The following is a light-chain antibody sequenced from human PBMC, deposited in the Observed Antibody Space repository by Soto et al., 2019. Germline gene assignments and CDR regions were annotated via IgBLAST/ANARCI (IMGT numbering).Light chain of an antibody. CDR3: SSYTTSSTYV. Sequence: QSALTQPASVSGSPGQSITISCTGTSSDVGGYNFVSWYQENPGKAPKLIIYEVSDRPSGVSHRFSGSKSGNTASLTISGLQAEDEADYYCSSYTTSSTYVFGTGTKLTVL. V-gene: IGLV2-14*01. CDR1: SSDVGGYNF. J-gene: IGLJ1*01. CDR2: EVS.